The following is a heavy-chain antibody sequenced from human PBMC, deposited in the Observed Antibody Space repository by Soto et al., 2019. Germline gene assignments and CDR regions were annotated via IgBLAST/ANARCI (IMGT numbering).Heavy chain of an antibody. D-gene: IGHD6-13*01. Sequence: SLRLSCTASGFTFGDYAMSWFRQAPGKGLEWVGFIRSKAYGGTTEYAASVKGRFTISRDDSKSIAYLQMNSLKTEDTAVYYCTRDGTTGYSSSWLTDYYYYYGMDVWGQGTTVTVSS. CDR3: TRDGTTGYSSSWLTDYYYYYGMDV. V-gene: IGHV3-49*03. CDR2: IRSKAYGGTT. J-gene: IGHJ6*02. CDR1: GFTFGDYA.